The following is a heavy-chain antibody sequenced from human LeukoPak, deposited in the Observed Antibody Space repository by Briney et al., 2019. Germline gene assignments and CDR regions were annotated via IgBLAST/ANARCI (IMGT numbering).Heavy chain of an antibody. CDR3: ARGRQVVVAAHYYYYMDV. D-gene: IGHD2-15*01. V-gene: IGHV1-2*02. CDR2: INPNSGGT. J-gene: IGHJ6*03. Sequence: GASVKVSCKASGYTFTGYYMHWVRQAPGQGLEWTGWINPNSGGTNYAQKFQGRVTMTRDTSISTAYMELSRLRSDDTAVYYCARGRQVVVAAHYYYYMDVWGKGTTVTVSS. CDR1: GYTFTGYY.